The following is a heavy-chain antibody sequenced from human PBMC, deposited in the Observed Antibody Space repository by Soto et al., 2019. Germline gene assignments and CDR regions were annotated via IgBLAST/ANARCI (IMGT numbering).Heavy chain of an antibody. D-gene: IGHD3-10*01. CDR3: ARCFRITMVRGVMETYYYYYMDV. J-gene: IGHJ6*03. V-gene: IGHV4-4*02. CDR2: IYHSGST. Sequence: SETLSLTCAVSSGSISSSNWWSWVRQPPGKGLEWIGEIYHSGSTNYNPSLKSRVTISVDKSKNQFSLKLSSVTAADTAVYYCARCFRITMVRGVMETYYYYYMDVWGKGTTVTVSS. CDR1: SGSISSSNW.